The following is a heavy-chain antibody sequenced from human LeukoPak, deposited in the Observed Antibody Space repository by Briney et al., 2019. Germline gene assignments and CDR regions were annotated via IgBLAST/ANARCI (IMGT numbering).Heavy chain of an antibody. CDR1: GYTFTGYY. CDR3: ARVSILYYYYGMDV. Sequence: ASVTVSCKASGYTFTGYYMHWVRQAPGQGLEWMGWINPNSGGTNYAQKFQGRGTMTRDTSISTAYMELSRLRSDDTAVYYCARVSILYYYYGMDVWGQGTTVTVSS. J-gene: IGHJ6*02. CDR2: INPNSGGT. V-gene: IGHV1-2*02.